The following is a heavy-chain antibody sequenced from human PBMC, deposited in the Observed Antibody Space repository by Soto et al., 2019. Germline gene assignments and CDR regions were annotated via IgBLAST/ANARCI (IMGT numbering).Heavy chain of an antibody. CDR3: ARAETDAFDI. J-gene: IGHJ3*02. CDR2: IYYSGST. CDR1: GGSISSGGYY. V-gene: IGHV4-31*03. Sequence: SEILSLTCTVSGGSISSGGYYWSWIRQHPGKGLEWIGYIYYSGSTYYNPSLKSRVTISVDTSKNQFSLKLSSVTAADTAVYYCARAETDAFDIWGQGTMVTVS.